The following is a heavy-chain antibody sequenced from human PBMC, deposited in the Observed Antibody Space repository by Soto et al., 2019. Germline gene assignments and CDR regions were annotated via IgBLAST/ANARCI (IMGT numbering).Heavy chain of an antibody. CDR3: ARATSVAQDYYYGMDV. D-gene: IGHD6-19*01. J-gene: IGHJ6*02. V-gene: IGHV1-69*13. Sequence: GASVKVSCKASGGTFSSYAISWVLQAPGQGLEWMGGIIPIFGTANYAQKFQGRVTITADESTSTAYMELSSLRSEDTAVYYCARATSVAQDYYYGMDVWGQGTTVTVSS. CDR2: IIPIFGTA. CDR1: GGTFSSYA.